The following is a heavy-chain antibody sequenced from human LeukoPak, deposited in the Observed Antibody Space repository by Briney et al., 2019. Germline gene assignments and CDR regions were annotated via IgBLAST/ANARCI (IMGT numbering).Heavy chain of an antibody. D-gene: IGHD4-17*01. Sequence: GGSLRLSCAASGFTFSNYWMSWVRQAPGKGLEWVANMNQDGSEKYYVNSVKGRFTISRDNAKNSLYLQMSSLRAEDTAIYYCAKGEQTTVTPAFDYWGQGTLVTVSS. CDR3: AKGEQTTVTPAFDY. V-gene: IGHV3-7*01. CDR2: MNQDGSEK. J-gene: IGHJ4*02. CDR1: GFTFSNYW.